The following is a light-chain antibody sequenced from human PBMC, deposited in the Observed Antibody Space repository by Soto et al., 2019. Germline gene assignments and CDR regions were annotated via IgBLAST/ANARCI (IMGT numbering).Light chain of an antibody. CDR3: QPYDSSLSGYV. J-gene: IGLJ1*01. V-gene: IGLV1-40*01. CDR2: GNS. Sequence: QSVLTQPPSVSGAPVQRVTISCTWSISNIGAGYDVHWYQQLPGTAPKLLIYGNSNRPSGVPDRFSGSKSGTSASLAITGLQAEDEADYYCQPYDSSLSGYVFGTGTKV. CDR1: ISNIGAGYD.